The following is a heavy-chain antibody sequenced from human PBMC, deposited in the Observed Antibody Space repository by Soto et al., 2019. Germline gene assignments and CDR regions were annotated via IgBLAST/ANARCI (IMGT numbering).Heavy chain of an antibody. J-gene: IGHJ4*02. CDR3: ARGGNPRLFDY. D-gene: IGHD3-16*01. V-gene: IGHV3-21*01. CDR2: ISSSSSYI. Sequence: GGSLRLSCAASGFTFSSYSMNWVRQAPGKGLEWVSSISSSSSYIYYADSVKGRFTISRDNAKNSLYLQMNSLGAEETAVYYWARGGNPRLFDYWGQGTLVTVSS. CDR1: GFTFSSYS.